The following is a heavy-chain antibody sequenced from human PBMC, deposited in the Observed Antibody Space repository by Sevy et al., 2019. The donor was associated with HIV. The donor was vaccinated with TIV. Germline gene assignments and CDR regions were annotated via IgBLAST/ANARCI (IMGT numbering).Heavy chain of an antibody. V-gene: IGHV4-39*01. CDR3: ATHYDFWSGYQNNWFDP. CDR2: IYYSGST. Sequence: SDSLSLTCTVSGGFISSSIYCWAWIRQPPGKGLEWIGSIYYSGSTYYNPSLKSRVAISVDTSKKQFLLKLTSVTAADTAVYYCATHYDFWSGYQNNWFDPWGQGTLVTVSS. J-gene: IGHJ5*02. D-gene: IGHD3-3*01. CDR1: GGFISSSIYC.